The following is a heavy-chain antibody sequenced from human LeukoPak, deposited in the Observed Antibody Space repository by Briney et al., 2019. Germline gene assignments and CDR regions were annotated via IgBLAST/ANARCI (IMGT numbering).Heavy chain of an antibody. D-gene: IGHD5-24*01. CDR2: IYYSEST. CDR1: GGSISSSSYY. J-gene: IGHJ4*02. Sequence: SETLSLTCTVSGGSISSSSYYWGWIRQPPGKGLEWIGSIYYSESTYYNPSLKSRVTISVDTSKNQFSLKLSSVTAADTAVYYCARHSSSRDGYNFHYWGQGTLVTVSS. V-gene: IGHV4-39*01. CDR3: ARHSSSRDGYNFHY.